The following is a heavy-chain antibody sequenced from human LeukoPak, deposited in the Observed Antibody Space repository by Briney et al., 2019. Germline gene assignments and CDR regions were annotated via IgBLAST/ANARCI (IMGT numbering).Heavy chain of an antibody. CDR3: ARDHSSSWYFWFDP. J-gene: IGHJ5*02. V-gene: IGHV4-59*01. CDR2: IYYSGST. CDR1: GGSISSYY. Sequence: SETLSLTCTVSGGSISSYYWSWIRQPPGKGLEWIGYIYYSGSTNYNPSLKSRVTISVDTSKNQFSLKLSSVTAAGTAVYYCARDHSSSWYFWFDPWGQGTLVTVSS. D-gene: IGHD6-13*01.